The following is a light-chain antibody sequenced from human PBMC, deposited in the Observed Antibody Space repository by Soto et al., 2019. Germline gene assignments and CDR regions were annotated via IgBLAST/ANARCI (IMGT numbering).Light chain of an antibody. CDR3: QQYGSLPWT. Sequence: SVLKQSTVTLSLCPFDRATLSCMASQTVSSSYLAWYQQKPGQAPRLLIYGASSRATGIPDRFSGSGSGTDFTLTISRLEPEDFAVYYCQQYGSLPWTFGQGTKVDI. J-gene: IGKJ1*01. V-gene: IGKV3-20*01. CDR1: QTVSSSY. CDR2: GAS.